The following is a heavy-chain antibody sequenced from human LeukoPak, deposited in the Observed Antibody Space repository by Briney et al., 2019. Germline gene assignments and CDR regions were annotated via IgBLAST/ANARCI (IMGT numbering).Heavy chain of an antibody. CDR1: GFTVSSNY. V-gene: IGHV3-53*04. CDR2: IYSGGST. D-gene: IGHD3-9*01. CDR3: ARGKFDWPTYYYYGMDV. J-gene: IGHJ6*02. Sequence: GGSLRLSCAASGFTVSSNYMGWVRQAPGKGPEWVSVIYSGGSTYYADSVKGRFTISRHNSKNTLYLQMNSLRAEDTAVYYCARGKFDWPTYYYYGMDVWGQGTTVTVSS.